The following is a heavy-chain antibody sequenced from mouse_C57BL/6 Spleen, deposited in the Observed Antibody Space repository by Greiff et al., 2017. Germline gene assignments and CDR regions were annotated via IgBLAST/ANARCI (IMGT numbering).Heavy chain of an antibody. CDR3: ARDGARNWVFDY. CDR2: ISDGGSYT. CDR1: GFTFSSYA. J-gene: IGHJ2*01. V-gene: IGHV5-4*01. Sequence: EVKLVESGGGLVKPGGSLKLSCAASGFTFSSYAMSWVRQTPEKRLEWVATISDGGSYTYYPDNVKGRFTISRDNAKNNLYLQMSHLKSEDTAMYYCARDGARNWVFDYWGQGTTLTVSS. D-gene: IGHD4-1*01.